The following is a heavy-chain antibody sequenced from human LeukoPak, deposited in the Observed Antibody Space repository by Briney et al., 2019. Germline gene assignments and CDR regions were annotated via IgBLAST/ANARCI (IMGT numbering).Heavy chain of an antibody. Sequence: GRSLRLSCAASGFIFDDYAMHWVRQAPGKGLEWVSSISGNSGSLGYADSVKGRFTISRDNAKNSLYLQMNSLRAEDTAVYYCAKGTPLGCSTTSCYPYYYYYYMDVWGKGTTVTVSS. CDR1: GFIFDDYA. D-gene: IGHD2-2*01. V-gene: IGHV3-9*01. CDR3: AKGTPLGCSTTSCYPYYYYYYMDV. J-gene: IGHJ6*03. CDR2: ISGNSGSL.